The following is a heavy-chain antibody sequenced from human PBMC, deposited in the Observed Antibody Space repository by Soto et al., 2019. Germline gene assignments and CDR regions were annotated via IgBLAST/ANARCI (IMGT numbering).Heavy chain of an antibody. Sequence: SETLSLTCAVYGGSFSGYYWSWIRQPPGKGLEWIGEINHSGSTNYNPSLKSRVTISVDTSKNQFSLKLSSVTAADTAVYYCARGLRLDYYYYYYYMDVWGKGTTVTVSS. J-gene: IGHJ6*03. D-gene: IGHD4-17*01. CDR3: ARGLRLDYYYYYYYMDV. CDR2: INHSGST. CDR1: GGSFSGYY. V-gene: IGHV4-34*01.